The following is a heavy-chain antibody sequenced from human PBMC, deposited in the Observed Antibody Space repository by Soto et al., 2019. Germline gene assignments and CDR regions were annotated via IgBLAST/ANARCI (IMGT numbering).Heavy chain of an antibody. CDR1: GCTFTGYY. CDR2: INPNSGGT. Sequence: ASLKVSCKASGCTFTGYYMHWVRQAPGQGLEWMGWINPNSGGTNYAQKFQGWVTMTRDTSISTAYMELSRLRSDDTAVYYCARALPCSSTSCRPLYAMDAWGHGTTVTVAS. V-gene: IGHV1-2*04. CDR3: ARALPCSSTSCRPLYAMDA. D-gene: IGHD2-2*01. J-gene: IGHJ6*02.